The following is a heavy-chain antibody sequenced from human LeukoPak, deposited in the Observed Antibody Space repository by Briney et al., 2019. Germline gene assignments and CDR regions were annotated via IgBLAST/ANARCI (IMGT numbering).Heavy chain of an antibody. Sequence: SVKVSCKTSGRTFSTSAITWVRQAPGQRLECMGRIIPVLNITRYTQKFQGRVTITADTSTSTSYMELSSLRSEETAVYYCARNQGLTAPPPYGLDVWGQGTTVIVSS. V-gene: IGHV1-69*04. CDR2: IIPVLNIT. J-gene: IGHJ6*02. D-gene: IGHD5-18*01. CDR3: ARNQGLTAPPPYGLDV. CDR1: GRTFSTSA.